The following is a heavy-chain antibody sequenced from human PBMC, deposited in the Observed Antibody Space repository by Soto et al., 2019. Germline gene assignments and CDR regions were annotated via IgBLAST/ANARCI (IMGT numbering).Heavy chain of an antibody. Sequence: PGGSLRLSCAASVFTFSSYGMHWVRQAPGKGLVWVAVIYCDGSSKSYADSVKGRFTISRDNAKNTLYLQMNSLRAEDTAVYYCAKSNWFDPWGQGSLVTVSS. CDR2: IYCDGSSK. V-gene: IGHV3-33*03. J-gene: IGHJ5*02. CDR1: VFTFSSYG. CDR3: AKSNWFDP.